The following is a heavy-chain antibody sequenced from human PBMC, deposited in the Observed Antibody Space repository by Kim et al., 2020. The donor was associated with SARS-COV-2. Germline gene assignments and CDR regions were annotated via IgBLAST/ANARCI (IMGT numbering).Heavy chain of an antibody. J-gene: IGHJ6*02. D-gene: IGHD1-1*01. V-gene: IGHV5-10-1*01. CDR1: GYNIVSYW. CDR3: ARHGLPPGDDFHYSGMDV. Sequence: GESLKISCKSSGYNIVSYWITWVRQAPGKRLEWMGTIDPSDSYVKQSPSFQGHVTLSADKANSIAYLQWSSLKASDSATYYCARHGLPPGDDFHYSGMDVWGQGTTVTVSS. CDR2: IDPSDSYV.